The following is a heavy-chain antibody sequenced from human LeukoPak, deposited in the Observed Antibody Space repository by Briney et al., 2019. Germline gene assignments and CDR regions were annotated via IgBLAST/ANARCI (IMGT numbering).Heavy chain of an antibody. D-gene: IGHD6-13*01. J-gene: IGHJ4*02. Sequence: SGPTLVNPTQTPTLTCTFSGFSLSTSRVGVGWIRQPPGKALEWLALIYWDDDKRYSPSLKSRLTITKDTSKNQVVLTMTNMDPVDTATYYCAHIVAAGPRFDYWGQGTLVTVSS. CDR3: AHIVAAGPRFDY. CDR1: GFSLSTSRVG. CDR2: IYWDDDK. V-gene: IGHV2-5*02.